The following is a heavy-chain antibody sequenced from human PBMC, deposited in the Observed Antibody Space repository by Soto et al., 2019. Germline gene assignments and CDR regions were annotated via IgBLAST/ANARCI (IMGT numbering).Heavy chain of an antibody. CDR2: IKEDGSEK. Sequence: EVQLVESGGGLVQPGGSLRLSCAASGFTFSSYWMTWVRQAPGNGLEWVANIKEDGSEKYYVDSVKGRFTISRDNAKNSGYLQMNSLRAEDTVVEYCADSGAYTDVWGKGTTVTVSS. D-gene: IGHD5-12*01. V-gene: IGHV3-7*01. CDR1: GFTFSSYW. J-gene: IGHJ6*03. CDR3: ADSGAYTDV.